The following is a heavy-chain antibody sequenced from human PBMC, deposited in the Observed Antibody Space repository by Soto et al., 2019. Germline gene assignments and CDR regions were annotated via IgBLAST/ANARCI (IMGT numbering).Heavy chain of an antibody. CDR2: IYYTGNT. Sequence: QVQLQESGPGLVKPSQTLSLTCTVSGGSISSGGYYWSWIRQHPGKGLEWIGYIYYTGNTYYNPSLQSRVTISEDTSKNQFSLKLSSVTAADTAVYYCARGEASMVRGVSNWFDPWGQGTLVTVSS. D-gene: IGHD3-10*01. J-gene: IGHJ5*02. CDR3: ARGEASMVRGVSNWFDP. V-gene: IGHV4-31*03. CDR1: GGSISSGGYY.